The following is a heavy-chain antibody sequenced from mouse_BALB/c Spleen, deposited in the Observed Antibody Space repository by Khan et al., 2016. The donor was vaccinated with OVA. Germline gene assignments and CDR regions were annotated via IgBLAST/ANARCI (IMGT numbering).Heavy chain of an antibody. V-gene: IGHV1-4*01. CDR3: VRDGAYHRNDGLFAY. J-gene: IGHJ3*01. Sequence: QVQLQQSGAELARPGASVKMSCKASGYTFTSYTIHWIKLRPGQGLEWIGFINPSNGYTNYNQKFTDKATLTADKSSTTVYMQLSSLTSDDSAVYICVRDGAYHRNDGLFAYWGQGTLVTGSA. CDR1: GYTFTSYT. D-gene: IGHD2-14*01. CDR2: INPSNGYT.